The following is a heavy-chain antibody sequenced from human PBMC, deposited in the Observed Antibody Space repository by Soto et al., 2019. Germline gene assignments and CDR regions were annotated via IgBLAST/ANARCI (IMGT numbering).Heavy chain of an antibody. V-gene: IGHV4-31*03. CDR2: IYYSGST. CDR1: GGSISSGGYY. J-gene: IGHJ4*02. Sequence: SETLSPTCTISGGSISSGGYYWSWIRQHPGKGLEWIGYIYYSGSTYYNQSLKSRVTISVDTSKNQFSLKLRSVTAAVTSVYYCARQRDGYNYRYFDYWGQGTLVTVSS. CDR3: ARQRDGYNYRYFDY. D-gene: IGHD5-12*01.